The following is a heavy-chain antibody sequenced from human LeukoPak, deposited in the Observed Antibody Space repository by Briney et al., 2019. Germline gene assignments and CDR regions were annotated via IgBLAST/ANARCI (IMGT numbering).Heavy chain of an antibody. J-gene: IGHJ4*02. CDR1: GFTFSSYA. CDR2: ISGSGGST. Sequence: GGSLRLSCAISGFTFSSYAMSWVRQAPGKGLEWVSAISGSGGSTYYADSVKGRFTISRDDSKNTLYLQMNSLRAEDTAVYYCERGVTIPFFDYWGQGTLVTVSS. V-gene: IGHV3-23*01. D-gene: IGHD3-10*01. CDR3: ERGVTIPFFDY.